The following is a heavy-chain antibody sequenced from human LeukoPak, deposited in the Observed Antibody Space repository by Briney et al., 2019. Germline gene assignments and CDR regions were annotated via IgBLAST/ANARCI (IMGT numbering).Heavy chain of an antibody. J-gene: IGHJ6*03. D-gene: IGHD6-19*01. Sequence: ASVKVSCKASGYTFTSYGISWVRQAPGQGLEWMGWISAYNGNTNYAQKLQGRVTMTTDTSTSTAYMELRSLRSDDTAVYYCARDGQWLTTPYYYYYMDVWGKGTTVTISS. V-gene: IGHV1-18*01. CDR3: ARDGQWLTTPYYYYYMDV. CDR1: GYTFTSYG. CDR2: ISAYNGNT.